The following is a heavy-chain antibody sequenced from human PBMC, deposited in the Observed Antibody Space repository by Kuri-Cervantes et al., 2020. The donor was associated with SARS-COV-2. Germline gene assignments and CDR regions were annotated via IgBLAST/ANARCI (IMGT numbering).Heavy chain of an antibody. V-gene: IGHV4-39*07. J-gene: IGHJ4*02. CDR1: GGSISSSSYY. Sequence: SETLSLTCTVSGGSISSSSYYWGRNRQPPGKGLEWIGSIYYSGSTKYNPSLKSRVTISVDTSKNQFSLKLSSVTAADTAVYYGAGVQLGSYQYYFDYWGQGTLVTVSS. D-gene: IGHD3-16*02. CDR3: AGVQLGSYQYYFDY. CDR2: IYYSGST.